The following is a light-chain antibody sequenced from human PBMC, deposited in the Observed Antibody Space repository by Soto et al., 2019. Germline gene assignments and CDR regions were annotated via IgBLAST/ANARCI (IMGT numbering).Light chain of an antibody. CDR2: AAS. J-gene: IGKJ4*01. CDR1: QSISSY. Sequence: DIQMTQSPSSLSASVGDRVTITCRASQSISSYLNWYQQKPGKAPKLLIYAASSLQSGLPSRFSGSGSGTDFTLTISSLQPEDFATYYCQQSYSTLTLGGGTKVDTK. V-gene: IGKV1-39*01. CDR3: QQSYSTLT.